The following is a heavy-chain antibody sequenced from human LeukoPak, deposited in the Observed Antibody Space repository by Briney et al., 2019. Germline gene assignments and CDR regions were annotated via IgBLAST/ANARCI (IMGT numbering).Heavy chain of an antibody. D-gene: IGHD3-16*01. CDR1: GFTFRSYW. J-gene: IGHJ6*02. CDR2: INHNGNVN. V-gene: IGHV3-7*03. Sequence: GGSLRLSCAASGFTFRSYWMNWARQAPGKGLEWVASINHNGNVNYYVDSVKGRFTISRDNAKNSLYLQTSNLRAEDTAVYFCARGGGLDVWGQGATVTVSS. CDR3: ARGGGLDV.